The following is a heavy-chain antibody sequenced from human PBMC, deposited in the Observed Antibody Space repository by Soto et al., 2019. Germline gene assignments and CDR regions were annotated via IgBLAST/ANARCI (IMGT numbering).Heavy chain of an antibody. V-gene: IGHV3-21*01. CDR1: GFTFSSYS. D-gene: IGHD3-3*01. CDR3: ARVSRGFLEWLHQGGYFDY. J-gene: IGHJ4*02. Sequence: GGSLRLSCAASGFTFSSYSMNWVRQAPGKGLEWVSSISSSSSYIYYADSVKGRFTISRDNAKNSLYLQMNSLRAEDTAVYYCARVSRGFLEWLHQGGYFDYWGQGTLVTVSS. CDR2: ISSSSSYI.